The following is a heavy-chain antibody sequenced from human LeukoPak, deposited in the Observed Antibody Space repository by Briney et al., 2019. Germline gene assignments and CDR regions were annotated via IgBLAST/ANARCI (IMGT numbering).Heavy chain of an antibody. D-gene: IGHD3-3*01. CDR1: GYTFTSYD. J-gene: IGHJ6*03. CDR2: MNPNSGNT. Sequence: ASVKVSCKASGYTFTSYDINWVRQATGQGLEWMGWMNPNSGNTGYAQKFQGRVTMIRNTSISTAYMELSSLRSEDTAVYYCARGTGDFWSGYYTGGYYYYYMDVWGKGTTVTVSS. CDR3: ARGTGDFWSGYYTGGYYYYYMDV. V-gene: IGHV1-8*01.